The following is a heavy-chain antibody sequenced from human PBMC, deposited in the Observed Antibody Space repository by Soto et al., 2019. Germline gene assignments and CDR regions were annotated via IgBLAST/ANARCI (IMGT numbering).Heavy chain of an antibody. D-gene: IGHD2-2*01. V-gene: IGHV3-23*01. Sequence: GGSLRLSCAASGFTFSSYAMSWVRQAPGKGLEWVSAISGSGGSTYYADSVKGRFTISRDNSRNTLYLQMNSLRAEDTAVYYCAKAPKRGYCSSTSCPYYFDYWGQGTLVTVSS. CDR1: GFTFSSYA. CDR3: AKAPKRGYCSSTSCPYYFDY. CDR2: ISGSGGST. J-gene: IGHJ4*02.